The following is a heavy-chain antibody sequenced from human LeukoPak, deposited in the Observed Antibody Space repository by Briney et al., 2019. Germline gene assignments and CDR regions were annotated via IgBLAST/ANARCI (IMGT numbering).Heavy chain of an antibody. J-gene: IGHJ6*03. D-gene: IGHD3-3*01. Sequence: SVKVSCKASGGTFSSYTISWVRQAPGQGPEWMGRIIPILGIANYAQKFQGRVTITADKSTSTAYMELSSLRSEDTAVYYCARERYYDFWSGSLGYYMDVWGKGTTVTVSS. CDR3: ARERYYDFWSGSLGYYMDV. CDR1: GGTFSSYT. CDR2: IIPILGIA. V-gene: IGHV1-69*04.